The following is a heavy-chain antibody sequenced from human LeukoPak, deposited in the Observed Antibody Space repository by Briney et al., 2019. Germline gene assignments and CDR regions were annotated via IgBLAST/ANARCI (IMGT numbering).Heavy chain of an antibody. CDR2: ISANAGTI. CDR3: AKNIVVVPAAPDAFDI. Sequence: GGSLRLSCAASGFTFSTYAMTWVRQAPGKGLEWVSSISANAGTIHHADSVKGRFTISRDNSRNTLFLQMNSLRADDTAVYYCAKNIVVVPAAPDAFDIWGQGTMVTVSS. J-gene: IGHJ3*02. D-gene: IGHD2-2*01. V-gene: IGHV3-23*01. CDR1: GFTFSTYA.